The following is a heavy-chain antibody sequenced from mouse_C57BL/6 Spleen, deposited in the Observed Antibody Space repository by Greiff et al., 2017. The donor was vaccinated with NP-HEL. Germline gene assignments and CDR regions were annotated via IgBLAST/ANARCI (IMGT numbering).Heavy chain of an antibody. CDR1: GFSFNTYA. V-gene: IGHV10-1*01. CDR2: IRSKSNNYAT. CDR3: VRRDYYGSSSFAY. D-gene: IGHD1-1*01. J-gene: IGHJ3*01. Sequence: EVKLVESGGGLVQPKGSLKLSCAASGFSFNTYAMNWVRQAPGKGLEWVARIRSKSNNYATYYADSVKDRFTISRDDSESMLYLQMNNLKTEDTAMYYCVRRDYYGSSSFAYWGQGTLVTVSA.